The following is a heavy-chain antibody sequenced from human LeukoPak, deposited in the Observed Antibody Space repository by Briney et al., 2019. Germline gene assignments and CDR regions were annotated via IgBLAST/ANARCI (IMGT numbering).Heavy chain of an antibody. Sequence: GESLNISWNCFGYSFTSYWIGLVRQMPGKGLEWMGIINPRDSDTRYSPSFQGQVTISAHKPISTAYLQSSSLKASDTAMYYCARRAADYYYYYGMDVWGQGTRVTVSS. CDR1: GYSFTSYW. CDR2: INPRDSDT. CDR3: ARRAADYYYYYGMDV. J-gene: IGHJ6*02. V-gene: IGHV5-51*01. D-gene: IGHD6-13*01.